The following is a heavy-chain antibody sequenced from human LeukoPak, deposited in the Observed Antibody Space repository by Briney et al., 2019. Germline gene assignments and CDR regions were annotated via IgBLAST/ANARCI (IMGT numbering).Heavy chain of an antibody. V-gene: IGHV4-39*07. D-gene: IGHD3-16*01. CDR2: IYYSGTT. Sequence: SETLSLTCTVSGGSISSRSSYWGWIRQPPGKGLEWIGTIYYSGTTYYNPSLKSRVTISADTSKNQFSLKLSSVTAADTAVYYCARGNYDYVWGSYIWFDPWGQGTLVTVSS. J-gene: IGHJ5*02. CDR3: ARGNYDYVWGSYIWFDP. CDR1: GGSISSRSSY.